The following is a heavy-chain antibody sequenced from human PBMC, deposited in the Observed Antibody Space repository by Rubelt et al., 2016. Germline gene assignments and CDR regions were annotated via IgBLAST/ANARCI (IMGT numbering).Heavy chain of an antibody. V-gene: IGHV3-7*01. CDR2: INQDGSEK. D-gene: IGHD3-16*02. J-gene: IGHJ6*02. Sequence: QLVESGGGVVQPGGSLRLSCAASGFKFSSFGMSWVRQAPGKGLEWVANINQDGSEKYYVDSVKGRFTISRDNAKNSLYLQMNRLRVDDTGMYYCASRYHYGMDVWGQGTTVSVSS. CDR3: ASRYHYGMDV. CDR1: GFKFSSFG.